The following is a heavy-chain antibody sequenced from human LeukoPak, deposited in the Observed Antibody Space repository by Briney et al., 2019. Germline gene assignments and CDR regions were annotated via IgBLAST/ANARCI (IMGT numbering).Heavy chain of an antibody. CDR2: IYHSGST. CDR3: ARQNPRPTKYYFDY. V-gene: IGHV4-4*02. J-gene: IGHJ4*02. Sequence: SGTLSLTCAVSGGSISSSNWWSWVRQPPGKGLEWIGEIYHSGSTNYNPSLKSRVTISVDKSKNQFSLKLSSVTAADTAVYYCARQNPRPTKYYFDYWGQGTLVTVSS. CDR1: GGSISSSNW.